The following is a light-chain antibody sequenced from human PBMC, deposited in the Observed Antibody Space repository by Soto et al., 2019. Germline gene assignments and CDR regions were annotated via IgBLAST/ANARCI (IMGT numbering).Light chain of an antibody. CDR2: GAF. V-gene: IGKV3-20*01. CDR1: QSLSSSY. Sequence: YFWPGERGTLCFSPSQSLSSSYFAWYEHKPGQGPRLLIYGAFTRATGIPDRFSGIGSGTDFTLAISMLEPEDFSADYCQQYCRSPIVFGQGTRLEIK. J-gene: IGKJ5*01. CDR3: QQYCRSPIV.